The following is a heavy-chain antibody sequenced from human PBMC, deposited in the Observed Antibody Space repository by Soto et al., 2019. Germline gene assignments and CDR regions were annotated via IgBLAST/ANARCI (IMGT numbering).Heavy chain of an antibody. Sequence: QVQLQESGPGLVQPSQTLSLTCTVSGGSISSGGYFWSWIRQHPGKGLEWIGSIYYSGSTYCNPXLXRXXTISVGTSKNHFALELSSVTAADTAVYYCARGVALWGQGTMVTVSS. CDR1: GGSISSGGYF. CDR2: IYYSGST. CDR3: ARGVAL. J-gene: IGHJ3*01. V-gene: IGHV4-31*01. D-gene: IGHD2-15*01.